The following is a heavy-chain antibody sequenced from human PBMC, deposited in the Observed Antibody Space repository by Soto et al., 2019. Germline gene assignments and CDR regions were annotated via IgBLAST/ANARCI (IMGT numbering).Heavy chain of an antibody. CDR3: ARSPYLGALGQDIVVVPAAINWFDP. CDR2: IDPSDSYT. D-gene: IGHD2-2*01. CDR1: GYSFTSYW. Sequence: EVQLVQSGAEVKKPGESLRISCKGSGYSFTSYWISWVRQMPGKGLEWMGRIDPSDSYTNYSPSFQGHVTISADKSISSAYLQWSSLKASDTAMYYCARSPYLGALGQDIVVVPAAINWFDPWGQGTLVTVSS. V-gene: IGHV5-10-1*03. J-gene: IGHJ5*02.